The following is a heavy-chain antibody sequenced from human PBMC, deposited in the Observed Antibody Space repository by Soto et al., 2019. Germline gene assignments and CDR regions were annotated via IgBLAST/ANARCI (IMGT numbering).Heavy chain of an antibody. CDR1: GFTFSKYA. V-gene: IGHV3-23*01. CDR3: AKYYYDRSGSPLAFDY. CDR2: ISGSGGTT. D-gene: IGHD3-22*01. Sequence: VGSLRLSCAASGFTFSKYALSWVRQAPGKGLEWVSAISGSGGTTHYADSVKGRVTISRDNSKDTVFLQMNSLRAEDTAVYSCAKYYYDRSGSPLAFDYWGQGTLVTVSS. J-gene: IGHJ4*02.